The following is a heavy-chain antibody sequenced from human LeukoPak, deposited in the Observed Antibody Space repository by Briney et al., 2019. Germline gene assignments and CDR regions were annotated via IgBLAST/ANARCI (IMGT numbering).Heavy chain of an antibody. Sequence: SETLSLTCTVSGGSISSYYWSWIRQPPGKGLEWIGYIYYSGSTNYNPSLKSRVTISVDTSKNQFSLKLSSVTAADTAVYYCAKYLLPRITMIVVVITDAFDIWGQGTMVTVSS. CDR1: GGSISSYY. J-gene: IGHJ3*02. V-gene: IGHV4-59*01. D-gene: IGHD3-22*01. CDR2: IYYSGST. CDR3: AKYLLPRITMIVVVITDAFDI.